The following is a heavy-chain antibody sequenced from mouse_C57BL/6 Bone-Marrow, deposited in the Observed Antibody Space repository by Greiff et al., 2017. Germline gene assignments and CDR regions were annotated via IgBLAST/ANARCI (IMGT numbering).Heavy chain of an antibody. CDR2: IDPSDSYT. V-gene: IGHV1-69*01. J-gene: IGHJ3*01. Sequence: VQLQQPGAELVMPGASVKLSCKASGYTFTSYWMHWVKQRPGQGLEWIGEIDPSDSYTNYNQKFKGKSTLTVDKSSSTAYMQLSSLTSEDSAVYYCARGGLFRFAYWGQGTLVTVSA. CDR1: GYTFTSYW. CDR3: ARGGLFRFAY. D-gene: IGHD1-1*01.